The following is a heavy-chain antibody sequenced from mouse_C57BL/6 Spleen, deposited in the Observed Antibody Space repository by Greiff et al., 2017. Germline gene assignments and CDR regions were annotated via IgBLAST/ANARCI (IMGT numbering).Heavy chain of an antibody. CDR2: ISYDGSN. J-gene: IGHJ4*01. Sequence: EVKLVESGPGLVKPSQSLSLTCSVTGYSITSGYYWNWIRQFPGNKLEWMGYISYDGSNNYNPSLKNRISITRDTSKNQFFLKLNSVTTEDTATXYCARGDWDLYCAMDDWGKGTSVTVSS. D-gene: IGHD4-1*01. CDR3: ARGDWDLYCAMDD. V-gene: IGHV3-6*01. CDR1: GYSITSGYY.